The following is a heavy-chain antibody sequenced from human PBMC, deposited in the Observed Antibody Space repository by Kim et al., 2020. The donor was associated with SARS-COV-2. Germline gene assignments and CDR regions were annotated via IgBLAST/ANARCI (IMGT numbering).Heavy chain of an antibody. CDR2: IYYSGST. D-gene: IGHD3-22*01. V-gene: IGHV4-31*01. CDR1: GGSISSGGYY. CDR3: ERDRFYYDSSGSGPHYYYYGMEV. J-gene: IGHJ6*01. Sequence: SETLSLTCTVSGGSISSGGYYWIWIRQHPGKGLEWIGYIYYSGSTYYNPSLNSLVTISVDTSKTQFSLKLSSVTAAATAVYYCERDRFYYDSSGSGPHYYYYGMEVSGDGTPFSASP.